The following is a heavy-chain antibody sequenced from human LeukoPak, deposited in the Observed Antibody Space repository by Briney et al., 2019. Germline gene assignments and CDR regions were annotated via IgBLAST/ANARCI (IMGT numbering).Heavy chain of an antibody. D-gene: IGHD3-22*01. CDR1: GGSISSGGYS. CDR2: IYHSGST. V-gene: IGHV4-30-2*01. J-gene: IGHJ4*02. CDR3: ARGPVGGDSSGYLYYFDY. Sequence: SETLSLTCAVSGGSISSGGYSWSWIRQPPGQGLEWIGYIYHSGSTYYNPSLKSRVTISVDRSKNQFSLKLSSVTAADTAVYYCARGPVGGDSSGYLYYFDYWGQGTLVTVSS.